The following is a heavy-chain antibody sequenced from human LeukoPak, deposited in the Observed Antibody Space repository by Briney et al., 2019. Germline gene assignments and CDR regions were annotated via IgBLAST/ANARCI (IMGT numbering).Heavy chain of an antibody. CDR2: FDPEDGET. CDR3: ATEVTMIVVAQSYWYFDL. Sequence: ASAKVSCKVSGYTLTELSMHWVRQAPGKGLEWMGGFDPEDGETIYAQKFQGRVTMTEDTSTDTAYMELSSLRSEDTAVYYCATEVTMIVVAQSYWYFDLWGRGTLVTVSS. J-gene: IGHJ2*01. CDR1: GYTLTELS. V-gene: IGHV1-24*01. D-gene: IGHD3-22*01.